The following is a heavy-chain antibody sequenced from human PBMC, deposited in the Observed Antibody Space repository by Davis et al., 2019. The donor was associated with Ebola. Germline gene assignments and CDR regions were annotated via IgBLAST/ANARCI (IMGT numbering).Heavy chain of an antibody. J-gene: IGHJ4*02. CDR1: GLTFSNFG. CDR2: ISSSGSTI. Sequence: GESLKISCATSGLTFSNFGMSWVRQAPGKGLEWVSYISSSGSTIYYADSVKGRFTISRDNAKNSLYLQMNSLRAEDTAVYYCARDQPFVAVANYWGQGTLVTVSS. CDR3: ARDQPFVAVANY. D-gene: IGHD6-19*01. V-gene: IGHV3-48*03.